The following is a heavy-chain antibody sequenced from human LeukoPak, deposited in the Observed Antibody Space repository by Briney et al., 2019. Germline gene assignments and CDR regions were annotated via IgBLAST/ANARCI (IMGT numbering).Heavy chain of an antibody. V-gene: IGHV4-30-4*08. CDR2: IYYSGST. Sequence: SETLSLTCTVSGGSICSGDYYWSWIRQPPGKGLEWIGYIYYSGSTYYNPSLKSRVTISVDTSKNQFSLKLSSVTAADTAVYYCARVIAAAGSSQNMFDYWGQGTLVTVSS. D-gene: IGHD6-13*01. J-gene: IGHJ4*02. CDR3: ARVIAAAGSSQNMFDY. CDR1: GGSICSGDYY.